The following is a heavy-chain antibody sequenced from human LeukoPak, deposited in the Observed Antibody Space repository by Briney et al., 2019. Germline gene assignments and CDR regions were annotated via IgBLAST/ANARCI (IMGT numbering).Heavy chain of an antibody. J-gene: IGHJ4*02. CDR1: GFNFSRYT. CDR3: AKDRSIGTYYTFDH. D-gene: IGHD1-26*01. CDR2: ISGSGLMT. Sequence: PGGSLRLSCAASGFNFSRYTMTWVRQAPGKGLEWVATISGSGLMTYYADSVKGRFTVSGDNSKNTLYLQMSSLTAADTAVYYCAKDRSIGTYYTFDHWGQGTLVTVSS. V-gene: IGHV3-23*01.